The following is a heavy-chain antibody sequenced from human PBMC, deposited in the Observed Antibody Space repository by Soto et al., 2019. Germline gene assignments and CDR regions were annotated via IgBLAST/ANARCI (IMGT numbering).Heavy chain of an antibody. CDR2: ISPSGATS. V-gene: IGHV1-46*01. D-gene: IGHD4-17*01. CDR1: GNTFSNSY. J-gene: IGHJ4*02. CDR3: AGDKDDSGDYEMAY. Sequence: QVQLVQSGTEVVKPGASVKISCQASGNTFSNSYMHWVRQAPGQGLEWMGLISPSGATSDSAQKFKGRLTMTRDTSSRTVYMELSSLRSDDTAVYYCAGDKDDSGDYEMAYWGQGTLVAVSS.